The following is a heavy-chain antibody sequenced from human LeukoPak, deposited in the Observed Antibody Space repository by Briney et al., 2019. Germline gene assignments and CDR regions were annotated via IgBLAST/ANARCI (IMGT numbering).Heavy chain of an antibody. J-gene: IGHJ6*03. CDR3: ARGCSSTSCYGHYMDV. Sequence: GGSPRLSCAASGFTFSSYSMNWVRQAPGKGLEWVSSISSSSSYIYYADSVKGRFTISRDNAKNSLYLQMNSLRAEDTAVYYCARGCSSTSCYGHYMDVWGIGTTVTVSS. CDR1: GFTFSSYS. V-gene: IGHV3-21*01. CDR2: ISSSSSYI. D-gene: IGHD2-2*01.